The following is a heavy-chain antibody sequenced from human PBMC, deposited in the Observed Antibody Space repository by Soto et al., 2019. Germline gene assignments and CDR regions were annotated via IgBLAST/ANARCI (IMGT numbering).Heavy chain of an antibody. CDR2: IYYSGST. CDR3: ARVLDYDILTGPDWFDP. Sequence: PSETLSLTCTVSGGSISSGDYYWSWIRQPPGKGLEWIGYIYYSGSTYYNPSLKSRVTISVDTSKNQFSLKLSSVTAADTAVYYCARVLDYDILTGPDWFDPWGQGTLVPSPQ. J-gene: IGHJ5*02. D-gene: IGHD3-9*01. CDR1: GGSISSGDYY. V-gene: IGHV4-30-4*01.